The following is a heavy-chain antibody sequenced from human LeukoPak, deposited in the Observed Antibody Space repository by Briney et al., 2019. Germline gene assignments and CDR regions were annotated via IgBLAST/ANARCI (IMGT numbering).Heavy chain of an antibody. J-gene: IGHJ4*02. CDR3: AKDGVLQYYDFWSGSINPPPPGDY. D-gene: IGHD3-3*01. CDR2: ISSSGSTI. Sequence: GGSLRLSCAASGFTFSDYYMTWIRQAPGKGLEWVSYISSSGSTIYYADSVKGRFTISRDNAKNSLYLQMNSLRAEDTAVYYCAKDGVLQYYDFWSGSINPPPPGDYWGQGTLVTVSS. V-gene: IGHV3-11*04. CDR1: GFTFSDYY.